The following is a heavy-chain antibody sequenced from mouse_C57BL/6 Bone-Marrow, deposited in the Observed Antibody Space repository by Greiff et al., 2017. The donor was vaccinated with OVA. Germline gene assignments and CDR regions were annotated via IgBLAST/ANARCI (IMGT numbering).Heavy chain of an antibody. V-gene: IGHV3-6*01. J-gene: IGHJ3*01. CDR2: ISYDGSN. CDR3: AREGPLSY. CDR1: GYSITSGYY. Sequence: EVQLQESGPGLVKPSQSLSLTCSVTGYSITSGYYWNWIRQFPGNKLEWMGYISYDGSNNYNPSLKNRISITRDTSKNQFFLKLNSVTTEDTATYYCAREGPLSYWGQGTLVTVSA. D-gene: IGHD6-5*01.